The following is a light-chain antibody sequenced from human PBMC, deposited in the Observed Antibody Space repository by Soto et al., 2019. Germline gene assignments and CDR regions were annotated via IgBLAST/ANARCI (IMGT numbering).Light chain of an antibody. J-gene: IGLJ1*01. Sequence: QSALTQPASVSGSPGQSITISCTGTSSDVGGYNYVSWYQQHPGKAPKLIIFEVSLRPSAVSNRFSASKSGNTASPTISGLQAEDEADYYCSSYTSSSTLYVFGTGTKVTVL. CDR3: SSYTSSSTLYV. V-gene: IGLV2-14*01. CDR1: SSDVGGYNY. CDR2: EVS.